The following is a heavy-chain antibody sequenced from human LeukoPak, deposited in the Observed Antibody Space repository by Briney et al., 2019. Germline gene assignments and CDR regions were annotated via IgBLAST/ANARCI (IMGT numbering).Heavy chain of an antibody. Sequence: QPGRSLRLSCAASKFSFSSNVTHWVRQAPGKGLEWVSVISYDGSDKFYADSVQGRFTISRDNSKNTLYLQMNSLRTEDTAVYYCARDRPTVRGVIPWYFDLWGRGTLVTVSS. J-gene: IGHJ2*01. V-gene: IGHV3-30-3*01. CDR1: KFSFSSNV. CDR3: ARDRPTVRGVIPWYFDL. D-gene: IGHD3-10*01. CDR2: ISYDGSDK.